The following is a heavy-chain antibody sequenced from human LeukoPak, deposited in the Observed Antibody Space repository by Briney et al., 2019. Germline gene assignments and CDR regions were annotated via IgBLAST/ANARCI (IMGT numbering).Heavy chain of an antibody. V-gene: IGHV5-51*01. CDR1: GYSFTSYW. CDR3: ARATGYCSGGSCYFDY. CDR2: IYPGDSDT. J-gene: IGHJ4*02. D-gene: IGHD2-15*01. Sequence: GESLKISCKGSGYSFTSYWIGWVRQMPGKGLEWMGIIYPGDSDTRYSPSFQGQVTISADKSISTAYLQRSSLKASDTAMYYCARATGYCSGGSCYFDYWGQGTLVTVSS.